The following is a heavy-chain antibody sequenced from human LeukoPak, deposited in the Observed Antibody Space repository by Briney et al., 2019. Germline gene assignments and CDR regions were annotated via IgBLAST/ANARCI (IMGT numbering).Heavy chain of an antibody. V-gene: IGHV3-21*01. J-gene: IGHJ3*02. CDR3: ARDFGGTRAFDI. CDR1: GFTFSSYS. CDR2: ISSSSSYI. Sequence: GGSLRLSCAASGFTFSSYSMNWVRQAPGKGLEWVSSISSSSSYIYYADSVKGRFTISRDNAKNSLYLQMNSLRAEDTAVYYCARDFGGTRAFDIWGQGTMVTVSP. D-gene: IGHD1-1*01.